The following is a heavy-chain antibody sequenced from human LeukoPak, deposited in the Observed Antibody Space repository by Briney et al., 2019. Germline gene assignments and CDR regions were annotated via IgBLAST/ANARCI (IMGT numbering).Heavy chain of an antibody. Sequence: PSETLSLTRTVSGGSISSYYWSWIRQPPGKGLEWIGYIYYSGSTNYNPSLKSRVTISVDTSKNQFSLKLSSVTAADTAVYYCARQEGDYVDYWGQGTLVTVSS. CDR2: IYYSGST. CDR3: ARQEGDYVDY. CDR1: GGSISSYY. V-gene: IGHV4-59*08. J-gene: IGHJ4*02.